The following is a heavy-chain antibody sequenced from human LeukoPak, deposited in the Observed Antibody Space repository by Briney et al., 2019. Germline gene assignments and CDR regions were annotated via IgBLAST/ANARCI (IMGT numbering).Heavy chain of an antibody. V-gene: IGHV1-24*01. CDR1: GYTLTELS. D-gene: IGHD3-10*01. CDR3: ATAAWGSGSYYYFDY. Sequence: GASVKVSCKVSGYTLTELSMHWVRQTPGKGLEWMGGFDPEDGETIYAQKFQGTVTMTEDTSTDTAYMELSSLRSEDTAVYYCATAAWGSGSYYYFDYWGQGTLVTVSS. CDR2: FDPEDGET. J-gene: IGHJ4*02.